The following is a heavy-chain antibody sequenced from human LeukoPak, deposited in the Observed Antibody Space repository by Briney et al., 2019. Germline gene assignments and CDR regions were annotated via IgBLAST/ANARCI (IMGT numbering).Heavy chain of an antibody. Sequence: SSETLSLTCTVSGGSISSSSYYWGWIRQPPGKGLEWIGSIYYSGSTYYNPSLKSRVTISVDTSKNQFSLKLSSVTAADTAVYYCARHVIEERHPFDYWGQGTLVTVSS. CDR3: ARHVIEERHPFDY. V-gene: IGHV4-39*01. CDR1: GGSISSSSYY. D-gene: IGHD3-16*02. J-gene: IGHJ4*02. CDR2: IYYSGST.